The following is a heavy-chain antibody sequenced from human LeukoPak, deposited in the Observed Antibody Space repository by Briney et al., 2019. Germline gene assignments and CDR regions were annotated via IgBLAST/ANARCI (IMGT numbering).Heavy chain of an antibody. CDR1: GFTFSTYA. CDR2: ISGSGGFT. D-gene: IGHD2-15*01. CDR3: AKAGLCSGDSCYYFDY. Sequence: PGGSLRLSCAASGFTFSTYAMRWVRQAPGKGLEWVSAISGSGGFTVYADSVKGRFTVPRGNSKNTLYLQMNSLRAEDTAIYYCAKAGLCSGDSCYYFDYWGQGTLVTVSS. V-gene: IGHV3-23*01. J-gene: IGHJ4*02.